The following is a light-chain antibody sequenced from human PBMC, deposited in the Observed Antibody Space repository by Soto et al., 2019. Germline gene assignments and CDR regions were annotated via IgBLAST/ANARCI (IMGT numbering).Light chain of an antibody. Sequence: EIVLTQSPGTLSLSPGERATLSCRASQSVSYYLAWYQQKPGQAPRPLISGASNRAAGIPDRFSGSGSGTDFTLTISRLEPEDFAVYYCQQYDSSPRTFGQGTKVDIK. CDR2: GAS. J-gene: IGKJ1*01. CDR1: QSVSYY. V-gene: IGKV3-20*01. CDR3: QQYDSSPRT.